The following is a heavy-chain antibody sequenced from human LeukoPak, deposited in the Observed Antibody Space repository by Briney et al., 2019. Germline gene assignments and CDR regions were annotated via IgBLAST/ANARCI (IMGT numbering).Heavy chain of an antibody. CDR1: GFTLSSYA. D-gene: IGHD6-19*01. CDR2: TSGSGGSI. CDR3: AKGRLSGVVVAGYGMDV. Sequence: GGSLRLSCAASGFTLSSYAMSWVRQAPGKGLEWVSATSGSGGSIDYADSVKGRFTISRDNSKNTLYLQTNSLRAEDTAVYYCAKGRLSGVVVAGYGMDVWGQGTTITVSS. V-gene: IGHV3-23*01. J-gene: IGHJ6*02.